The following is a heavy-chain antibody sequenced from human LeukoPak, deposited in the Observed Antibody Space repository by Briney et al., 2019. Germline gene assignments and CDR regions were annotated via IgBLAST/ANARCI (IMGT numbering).Heavy chain of an antibody. J-gene: IGHJ6*03. CDR3: ARTRKKRITIFGVVRGDYYYYMDV. Sequence: ASVKVSCKASGYTFTNYGLNWVRQAPGQGLEWMGWINVNSGNTKYAQKFQGRVTMTRNTSISTAYMELSSLRSEDTAVYYCARTRKKRITIFGVVRGDYYYYMDVWGKGTTVTVSS. V-gene: IGHV1-8*02. CDR1: GYTFTNYG. CDR2: INVNSGNT. D-gene: IGHD3-3*01.